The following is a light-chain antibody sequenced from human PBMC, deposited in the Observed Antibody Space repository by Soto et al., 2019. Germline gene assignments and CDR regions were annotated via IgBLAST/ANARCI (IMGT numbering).Light chain of an antibody. V-gene: IGLV3-21*02. CDR3: QVWDSSSDHHV. J-gene: IGLJ1*01. Sequence: SYELTQPPSVSVAPGQTARITCGGNNIGSKSVHWYQQKPGQAPVLVVYDDSDRPSGNPERFSGSNSGNTATLTISRVEAGDEADYYCQVWDSSSDHHVFGTGTKLTVL. CDR2: DDS. CDR1: NIGSKS.